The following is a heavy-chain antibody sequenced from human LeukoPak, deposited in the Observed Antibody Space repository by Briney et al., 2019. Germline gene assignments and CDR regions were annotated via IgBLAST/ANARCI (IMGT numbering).Heavy chain of an antibody. D-gene: IGHD3-22*01. CDR2: IYYSGST. CDR3: ARGDYYDSSGYYLFDY. V-gene: IGHV4-59*01. Sequence: SETLSLTCTVSGGSISSYYWSWIRQPPGKGLEWIGYIYYSGSTNYNPSLKSRVTISVDTSKNQFSLKLSYVTAADTAVYYCARGDYYDSSGYYLFDYWGQGTLVTVSS. J-gene: IGHJ4*02. CDR1: GGSISSYY.